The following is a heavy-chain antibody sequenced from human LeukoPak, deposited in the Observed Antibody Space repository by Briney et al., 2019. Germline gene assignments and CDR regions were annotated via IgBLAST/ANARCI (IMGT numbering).Heavy chain of an antibody. CDR3: ARHVRYGDYAYFDY. Sequence: SETLSLTCTVSGGSISSSSYYWGWIRQPPGKGLEWIGSIYYSGSTYYNPSLKSRVTISVDTSKNQFSLKLSSVTAADTAVYYCARHVRYGDYAYFDYWGQGTLVTVSS. D-gene: IGHD4-17*01. J-gene: IGHJ4*02. CDR2: IYYSGST. V-gene: IGHV4-39*01. CDR1: GGSISSSSYY.